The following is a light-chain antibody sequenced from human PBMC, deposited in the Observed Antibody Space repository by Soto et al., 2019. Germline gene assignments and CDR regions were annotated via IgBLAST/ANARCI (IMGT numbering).Light chain of an antibody. CDR1: QGVSAY. CDR2: AAS. Sequence: DIQMTQAPSSLSASVGDRVSITCRASQGVSAYLLWYQQRQGRAPKLLIFAASTLQSGVPSRFSGSGSRTDFTLTITSLQPEDIGTYYCQQTDTLPSTFGQGTRLEIK. V-gene: IGKV1-39*01. J-gene: IGKJ5*01. CDR3: QQTDTLPST.